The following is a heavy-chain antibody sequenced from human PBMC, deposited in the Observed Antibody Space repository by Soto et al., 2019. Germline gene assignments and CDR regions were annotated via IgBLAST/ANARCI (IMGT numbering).Heavy chain of an antibody. CDR1: GFTFDDYT. D-gene: IGHD3-16*01. CDR2: ISWDGGTT. CDR3: AKGGDYWYFDL. Sequence: EMQLVESGGVVVQPGGSLRLSCAASGFTFDDYTMHWVRQVPGKGLDWVSTISWDGGTTYYADSVKGRFTISRDNSKNYLYLQMNGLRTEDSALYYCAKGGDYWYFDLWGRGTLATVSS. J-gene: IGHJ2*01. V-gene: IGHV3-43*01.